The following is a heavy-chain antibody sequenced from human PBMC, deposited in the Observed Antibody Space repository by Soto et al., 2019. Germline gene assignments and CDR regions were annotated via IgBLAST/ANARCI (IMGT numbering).Heavy chain of an antibody. CDR3: AKDQVTMVRGVIIMLAPFDY. CDR1: GFTFSSYA. CDR2: ISGSGGST. V-gene: IGHV3-23*01. Sequence: PGGSLRLSCAASGFTFSSYAMSWVRQAPGKGLEWVSAISGSGGSTYYADSVKGRFTISRDNSKNTLYLQMNSLRAEDTAVYYCAKDQVTMVRGVIIMLAPFDYWGQGTLVTVS. D-gene: IGHD3-10*01. J-gene: IGHJ4*02.